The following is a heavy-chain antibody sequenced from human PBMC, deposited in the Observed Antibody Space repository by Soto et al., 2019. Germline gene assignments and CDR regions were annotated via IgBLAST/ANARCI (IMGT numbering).Heavy chain of an antibody. CDR2: IWYDGSNK. V-gene: IGHV3-33*01. Sequence: GGSLRLSCAASGFTFSSYGMHWVRQAPGKGLEWVAVIWYDGSNKYYSDSVKGRFTISRDNGKNSLFLQMNSLRDEDTAVYYCARVVVVIPPGYYYAMDVWGQGTTVTVSS. J-gene: IGHJ6*02. CDR3: ARVVVVIPPGYYYAMDV. CDR1: GFTFSSYG. D-gene: IGHD3-22*01.